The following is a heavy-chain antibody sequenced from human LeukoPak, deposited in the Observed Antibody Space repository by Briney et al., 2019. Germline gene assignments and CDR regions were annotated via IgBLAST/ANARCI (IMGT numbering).Heavy chain of an antibody. V-gene: IGHV1-46*01. CDR1: GYTFTTYY. CDR2: IDPSGGST. Sequence: GASVKVSCKASGYTFTTYYIHWVRQAPGQGLEWMGIIDPSGGSTTYPQRFQGRVTMTRDTSTTTVYMELSSLRSEDTAMYYCARSIAGSMSTAYYSMDVWGQGTTVTVSS. J-gene: IGHJ6*02. CDR3: ARSIAGSMSTAYYSMDV. D-gene: IGHD2-8*01.